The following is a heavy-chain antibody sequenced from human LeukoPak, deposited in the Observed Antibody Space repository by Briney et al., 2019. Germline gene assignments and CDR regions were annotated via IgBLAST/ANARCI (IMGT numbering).Heavy chain of an antibody. J-gene: IGHJ3*02. CDR2: IATSSDYI. Sequence: PGGSLRLSCAASGFTFSTYSMNWVRQAPGKGLEWVSSIATSSDYIYYAGSLKGRFTISRDNAKNSLYLHMNSLRPDDTAVYYCARRRSITILRGVAISDGFDIWGQGTKVTVSS. CDR1: GFTFSTYS. D-gene: IGHD3-10*01. CDR3: ARRRSITILRGVAISDGFDI. V-gene: IGHV3-21*06.